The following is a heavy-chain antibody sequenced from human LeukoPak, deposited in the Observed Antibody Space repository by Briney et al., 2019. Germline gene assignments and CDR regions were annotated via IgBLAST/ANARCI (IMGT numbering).Heavy chain of an antibody. CDR1: GGSISSGGYY. J-gene: IGHJ4*02. V-gene: IGHV4-31*03. Sequence: SGTLSLTCTVSGGSISSGGYYWSWIRQHPGKGLEWIGYIYYSGSTYYNPSLKSRVTISVDTSKNQFSLKLSSVTAADTAVYYCAGGREMGIASHWGQGTLVTVSS. CDR2: IYYSGST. CDR3: AGGREMGIASH. D-gene: IGHD6-13*01.